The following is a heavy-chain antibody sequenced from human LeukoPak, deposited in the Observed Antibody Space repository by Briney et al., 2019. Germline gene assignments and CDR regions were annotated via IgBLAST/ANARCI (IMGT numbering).Heavy chain of an antibody. CDR3: ARVAPSQWLLLPNYFDY. D-gene: IGHD3-22*01. J-gene: IGHJ4*02. CDR2: INHSGST. Sequence: SPSETLSLTCAVYGGSFSGYYWSWIRRPPGKGLEWIGEINHSGSTNYNPSLKSRVTISVDTSKNQFSLKLSSVTAADTAVYYCARVAPSQWLLLPNYFDYWGQETLVTVSS. V-gene: IGHV4-34*01. CDR1: GGSFSGYY.